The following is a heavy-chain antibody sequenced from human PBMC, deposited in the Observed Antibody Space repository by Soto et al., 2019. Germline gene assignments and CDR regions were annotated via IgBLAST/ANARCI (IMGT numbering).Heavy chain of an antibody. V-gene: IGHV4-30-2*01. D-gene: IGHD2-21*02. CDR3: ARGSPVATDY. CDR1: GGSISSGGYS. CDR2: IYHSGST. Sequence: QLQLQESGSGLVKPSQTLSLTCAVSGGSISSGGYSWSWIRQPPGKGLEWIGYIYHSGSTYYNPSPKSRVTIAVDRSKHQSSLKLSSVPAADTAVYYCARGSPVATDYWGQGTLVTVSS. J-gene: IGHJ4*02.